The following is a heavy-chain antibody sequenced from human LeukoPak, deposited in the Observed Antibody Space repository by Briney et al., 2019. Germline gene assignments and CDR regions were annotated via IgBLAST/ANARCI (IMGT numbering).Heavy chain of an antibody. CDR2: ISAYNGNT. CDR3: ARDRSGYDYVTYFDY. CDR1: GYTFTSYG. J-gene: IGHJ4*02. D-gene: IGHD5-12*01. Sequence: GASVKVSCKASGYTFTSYGISWVRQAPGQGLEWMGWISAYNGNTNYAQKLQGRVTVTTDTSTSTAYMELRSLRSDDTAVYYCARDRSGYDYVTYFDYWGQGTLVTVSS. V-gene: IGHV1-18*04.